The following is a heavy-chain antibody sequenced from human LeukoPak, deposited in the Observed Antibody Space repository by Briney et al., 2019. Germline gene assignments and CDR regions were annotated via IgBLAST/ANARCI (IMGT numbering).Heavy chain of an antibody. V-gene: IGHV3-7*01. D-gene: IGHD5-24*01. CDR3: VRDRGWLQFDY. CDR1: GLTFSSYW. J-gene: IGHJ4*02. Sequence: GGSLRLSCAASGLTFSSYWMSWVRQVPGKGLEWVANIKEDGSDKYYVDSVKGRFTISRDNAKNSLYLQMSSLRAEDTAVYYCVRDRGWLQFDYWGQGTLATVSS. CDR2: IKEDGSDK.